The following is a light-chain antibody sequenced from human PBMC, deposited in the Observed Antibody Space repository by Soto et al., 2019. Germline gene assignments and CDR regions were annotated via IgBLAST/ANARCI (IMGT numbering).Light chain of an antibody. V-gene: IGKV1-5*03. CDR1: QSINSW. J-gene: IGKJ1*01. CDR3: QQYHAFPGT. CDR2: KAS. Sequence: DIQMTQSPSTLSASIGDRVTITSRASQSINSWLAWHQQKPGKAPKLLIYKASYLESGVPSRFSGSSSGTEFTLTISNLQPDDIATYYCQQYHAFPGTFGQGTRVEIK.